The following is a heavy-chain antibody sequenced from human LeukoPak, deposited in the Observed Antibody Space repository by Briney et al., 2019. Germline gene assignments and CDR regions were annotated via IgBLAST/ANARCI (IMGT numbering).Heavy chain of an antibody. CDR2: ISSSSSTT. CDR1: GFTFSSYS. J-gene: IGHJ3*02. D-gene: IGHD3-22*01. Sequence: PGGSLRLSCAASGFTFSSYSMNWVRQAPGKGLEWVSYISSSSSTTYYADSVKGRFTISRDNAKNSLYLQMNSLRAEDTAVYYCATPWLDAFDIWGQGTMVTVSS. V-gene: IGHV3-48*04. CDR3: ATPWLDAFDI.